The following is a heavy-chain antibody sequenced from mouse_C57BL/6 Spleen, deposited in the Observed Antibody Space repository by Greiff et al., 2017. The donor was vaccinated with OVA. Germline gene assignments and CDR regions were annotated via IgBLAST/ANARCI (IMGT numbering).Heavy chain of an antibody. Sequence: QVQLQQPGTELVKPGASVKLSCKASGYTFTSYWMHWVKQRPGQGLEWIGNINPSNGGTNYNEKFKSKATLTVDKSSSTAYMQLNSLTSEDSAVYDCASSGDYYSNPWFGYWGQGTLVTVSA. CDR2: INPSNGGT. D-gene: IGHD2-5*01. CDR3: ASSGDYYSNPWFGY. J-gene: IGHJ3*01. V-gene: IGHV1-53*01. CDR1: GYTFTSYW.